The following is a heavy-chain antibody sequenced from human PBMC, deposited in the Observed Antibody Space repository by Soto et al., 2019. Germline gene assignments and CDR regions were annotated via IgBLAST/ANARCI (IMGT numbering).Heavy chain of an antibody. CDR1: GGTFSSYP. CDR2: TNGNLGTG. Sequence: QVQLVQSGAEVKKPGSSVKVSCKASGGTFSSYPISWVRQAPGQGLEWMGGTNGNLGTGNYAQKFRGRLTITTDISTTTAYMELSSLTSEDTAVYYCAKNLPKTGRFDYWGPGTLVTVSS. J-gene: IGHJ4*02. CDR3: AKNLPKTGRFDY. V-gene: IGHV1-69*06.